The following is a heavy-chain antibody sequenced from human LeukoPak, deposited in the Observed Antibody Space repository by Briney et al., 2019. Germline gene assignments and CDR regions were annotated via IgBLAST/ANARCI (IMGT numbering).Heavy chain of an antibody. D-gene: IGHD1-26*01. CDR1: GFTFDDYA. V-gene: IGHV3-9*01. CDR2: ISWNSGSI. J-gene: IGHJ3*02. CDR3: AKSGNSGSYLDAFDI. Sequence: GGSLRLSCAASGFTFDDYAMHWVRQAPGKGLEWVSGISWNSGSIGYADSVKGRFTISRDNAKNSLYLQMNSLRAEDTALYYCAKSGNSGSYLDAFDIWGQGTMVTVSS.